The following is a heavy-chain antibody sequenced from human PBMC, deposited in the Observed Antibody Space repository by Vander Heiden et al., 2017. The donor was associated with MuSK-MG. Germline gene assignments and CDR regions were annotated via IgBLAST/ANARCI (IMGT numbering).Heavy chain of an antibody. D-gene: IGHD6-13*01. CDR2: IYTSGRT. J-gene: IGHJ5*02. Sequence: QVQLQESGPGLVRPSHTLSLTCPVSGGSISGGSYYWSWIRQPAGKGLEWIGRIYTSGRTNYNPVHKRRVTISVDTSKNQFPQKLSSVTAEDTAVYYWARRGAAAGTDWFDPWGQGTLVTVSS. CDR1: GGSISGGSYY. V-gene: IGHV4-61*02. CDR3: ARRGAAAGTDWFDP.